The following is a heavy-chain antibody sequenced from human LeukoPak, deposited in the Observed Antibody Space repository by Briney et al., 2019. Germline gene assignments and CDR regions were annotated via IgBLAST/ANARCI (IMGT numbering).Heavy chain of an antibody. CDR1: GFAFSSYA. CDR2: ISGGGGST. CDR3: AKDKRGGPYGVDY. Sequence: GGSLRLSCAASGFAFSSYAMSWVRQTPGKGLEWGSAISGGGGSTYYADSVKGRFTISRDNSKDTLCLQMNSLRAEDTAVYYCAKDKRGGPYGVDYWGQGTLVTVSS. D-gene: IGHD2-8*01. J-gene: IGHJ4*02. V-gene: IGHV3-23*01.